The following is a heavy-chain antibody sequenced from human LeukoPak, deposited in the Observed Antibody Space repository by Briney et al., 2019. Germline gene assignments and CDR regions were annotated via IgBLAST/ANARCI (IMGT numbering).Heavy chain of an antibody. CDR2: IYYSGST. CDR3: ARRGTGRWFDP. Sequence: SSQTLSLTCTVSGGSISSGDYFWGWIRQHPGKGLEWIGYIYYSGSTYYNPSLKSRVTISVDTSKNQFPLMLNSVTAADTAMYYCARRGTGRWFDPWGQGTLVTVSS. D-gene: IGHD3-10*01. J-gene: IGHJ5*02. V-gene: IGHV4-31*03. CDR1: GGSISSGDYF.